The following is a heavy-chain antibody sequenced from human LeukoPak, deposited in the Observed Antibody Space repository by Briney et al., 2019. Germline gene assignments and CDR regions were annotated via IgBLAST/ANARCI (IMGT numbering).Heavy chain of an antibody. CDR2: YEPEDDER. Sequence: ASVKVSCQVSGDTLNDLSIHWVRQAPGKGLEWMGGYEPEDDERSYAQKFQGRFTMTEDTYTDTAYMELRRLRSEDSAVYYCATETVMVPYGMDVWGQGTTVIVSS. D-gene: IGHD5-18*01. V-gene: IGHV1-24*01. CDR1: GDTLNDLS. CDR3: ATETVMVPYGMDV. J-gene: IGHJ6*02.